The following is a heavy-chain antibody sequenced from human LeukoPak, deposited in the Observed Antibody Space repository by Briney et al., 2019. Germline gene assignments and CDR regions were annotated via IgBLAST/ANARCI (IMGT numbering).Heavy chain of an antibody. CDR2: INGDGTST. V-gene: IGHV3-74*01. CDR3: ARVGGNWGSPFDY. J-gene: IGHJ4*02. D-gene: IGHD7-27*01. CDR1: AFTFSNYW. Sequence: GGSLRLSCAASAFTFSNYWMHWVRQVPGKGLVWVSRINGDGTSTSYADSVKGRFTISRDNAKNTLYLQMNSLRAEDTAVYYCARVGGNWGSPFDYWGQGTLVTVSS.